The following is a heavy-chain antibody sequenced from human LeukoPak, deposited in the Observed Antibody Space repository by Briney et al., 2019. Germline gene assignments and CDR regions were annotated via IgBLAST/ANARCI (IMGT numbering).Heavy chain of an antibody. V-gene: IGHV3-20*04. D-gene: IGHD6-13*01. J-gene: IGHJ3*02. CDR1: GFTFDDYG. CDR2: INWNGGST. Sequence: GSGGSLRLSCAASGFTFDDYGMSWVRHAPGKGLEWVSGINWNGGSTGYADSVKGPFTISRDNAKNSLYLQMNSLRAEDTALYYCARGGFSSSWTRGDDAFDISGQGTLFTVSS. CDR3: ARGGFSSSWTRGDDAFDI.